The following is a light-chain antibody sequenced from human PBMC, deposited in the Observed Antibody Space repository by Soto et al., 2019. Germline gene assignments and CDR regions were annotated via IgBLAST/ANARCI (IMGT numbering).Light chain of an antibody. V-gene: IGLV7-46*01. CDR2: DTS. CDR3: LVSYSGSKG. Sequence: QTVVTQEPSLTVSPGGTVTLTGGSSTGAVTSGHYPYWFQQKPGQAPRTLIYDTSNKHSWTPARFSGSLLGGKAALTLSGAQPEDEAEYYCLVSYSGSKGFGGGTQLTVL. CDR1: TGAVTSGHY. J-gene: IGLJ2*01.